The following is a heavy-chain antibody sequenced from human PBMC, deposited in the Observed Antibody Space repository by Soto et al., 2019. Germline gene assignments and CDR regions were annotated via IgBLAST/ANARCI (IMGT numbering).Heavy chain of an antibody. Sequence: QVQLQESGPGLVRPSETLFLTCTVSGGSISSYRWSWIRQPAGKGLEWIGRLNTYGNTHYNPSLKSRVTVSVDTSRNQFFLTLRSVTAADAAVYHCGRESGETWDYEASWGQGTPVTVSS. CDR1: GGSISSYR. V-gene: IGHV4-4*07. CDR3: GRESGETWDYEAS. D-gene: IGHD1-7*01. J-gene: IGHJ5*02. CDR2: LNTYGNT.